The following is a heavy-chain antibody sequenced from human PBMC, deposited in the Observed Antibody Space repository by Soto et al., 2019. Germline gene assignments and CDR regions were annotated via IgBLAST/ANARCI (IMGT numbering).Heavy chain of an antibody. V-gene: IGHV1-69*12. D-gene: IGHD6-19*01. CDR3: ARVNVAGRTYYFDY. CDR2: IIPIFGTA. J-gene: IGHJ4*02. CDR1: GGTFSSYA. Sequence: QVQLVQSGAEVKKPGSSVKVSCKASGGTFSSYAISWVRQAPGQGLEWMGGIIPIFGTANYAQKCQGRVTXXAXDXXRTDYMELSSRRSEDTAVYYCARVNVAGRTYYFDYWGQGTLVTVSS.